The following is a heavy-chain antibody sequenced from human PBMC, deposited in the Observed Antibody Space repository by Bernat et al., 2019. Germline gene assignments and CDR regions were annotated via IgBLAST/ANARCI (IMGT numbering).Heavy chain of an antibody. D-gene: IGHD2-8*01. J-gene: IGHJ6*02. V-gene: IGHV1-69*01. Sequence: QVQLVQSGAEVKKPGSSVKVSCKASGGTFSSYAISWVRQAPGQGLEWMGGIIPIFGTANYAQKFQGRVTITADESTSTAYMELSSLRSEDTAVYYCARDREKRIIVLMVYARDYYGMDVWGQGTTVTVSS. CDR2: IIPIFGTA. CDR1: GGTFSSYA. CDR3: ARDREKRIIVLMVYARDYYGMDV.